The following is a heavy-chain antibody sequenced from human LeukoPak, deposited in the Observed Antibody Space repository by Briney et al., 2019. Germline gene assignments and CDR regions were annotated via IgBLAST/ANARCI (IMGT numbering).Heavy chain of an antibody. J-gene: IGHJ4*02. V-gene: IGHV3-30*04. Sequence: GGSLRLSCAASGFTFSSYAMHWVRQAPGKGLEWVAVISYDGSNKYYADSVKGRFTISRDNSKNTLYLQMNSLRAEDTAVYYCARESGYRGFDYWGQGTLVTVSS. D-gene: IGHD5-12*01. CDR2: ISYDGSNK. CDR3: ARESGYRGFDY. CDR1: GFTFSSYA.